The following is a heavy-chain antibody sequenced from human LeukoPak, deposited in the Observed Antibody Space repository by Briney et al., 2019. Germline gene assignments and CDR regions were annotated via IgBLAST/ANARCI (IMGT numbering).Heavy chain of an antibody. Sequence: ASVKVSCKASGYTFTSYYMHWVRQAPGQGLEWMGIINPSGGSTSYAQKFQGRVTMTRDMSTSTVYMELSSLRSEDTAVYYCARGGHDYGGNSGDLDYWGQGTLVTVSS. CDR2: INPSGGST. CDR3: ARGGHDYGGNSGDLDY. J-gene: IGHJ4*02. V-gene: IGHV1-46*01. CDR1: GYTFTSYY. D-gene: IGHD4-23*01.